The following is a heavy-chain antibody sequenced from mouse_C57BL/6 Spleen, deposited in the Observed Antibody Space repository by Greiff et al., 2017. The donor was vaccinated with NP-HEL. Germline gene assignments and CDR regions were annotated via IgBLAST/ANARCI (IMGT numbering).Heavy chain of an antibody. V-gene: IGHV2-5*01. D-gene: IGHD2-3*01. CDR3: AKPLYDGYYGGFAY. J-gene: IGHJ3*01. CDR1: GFSLTSYG. Sequence: VKLMESGPGLVQPSQSLSITCTVSGFSLTSYGVHWVRQSPGKGLEWLGVIWRGGSTDYNAAFVSRLSITKDNSKSQVFFKMNSLQADDTAIYYCAKPLYDGYYGGFAYWGQGTLVTVSA. CDR2: IWRGGST.